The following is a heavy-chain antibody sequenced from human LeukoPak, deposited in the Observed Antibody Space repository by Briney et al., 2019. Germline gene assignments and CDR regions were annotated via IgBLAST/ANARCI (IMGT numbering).Heavy chain of an antibody. CDR3: ARDLFPYGSGTYIP. V-gene: IGHV4-4*07. CDR1: GGSISSYY. Sequence: SETLSLTCTVSGGSISSYYWSWIRQPAGNGLDSIGRIYTSGSTNYNPSLKSRVTMSVDTSKNQFSLKLSSVTAADTAVYYCARDLFPYGSGTYIPWGQGTLVTVSS. CDR2: IYTSGST. J-gene: IGHJ5*02. D-gene: IGHD3-10*01.